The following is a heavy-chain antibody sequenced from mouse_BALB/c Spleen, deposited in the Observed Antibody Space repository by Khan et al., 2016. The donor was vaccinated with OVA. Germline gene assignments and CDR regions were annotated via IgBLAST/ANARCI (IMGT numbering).Heavy chain of an antibody. CDR2: VNTYYGDA. J-gene: IGHJ3*01. CDR1: GYTFTDFT. V-gene: IGHV1S137*01. Sequence: QVQLQQPGAELVRPGVSVKISCKGSGYTFTDFTMHWVKQSHAKSLEWIGVVNTYYGDATYNQKFKGKATMTVDKSSTTAYMELARLTFEDSAIYYCARGGGGDRFAYWGQGTLVTVSA. CDR3: ARGGGGDRFAY.